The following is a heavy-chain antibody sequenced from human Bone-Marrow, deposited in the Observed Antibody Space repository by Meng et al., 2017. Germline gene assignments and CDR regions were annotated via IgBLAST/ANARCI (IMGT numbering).Heavy chain of an antibody. CDR2: INPSGGST. J-gene: IGHJ5*02. Sequence: QGQWGQSGAEVKKPGASVKVSCKASGYTFTSYYMHWVRQAPGQGLEWMGIINPSGGSTSYAQKFQGRVTMTRDTSTSTVYMELSSLRSEDTAVYYCARDRNSGEHTEYNWFDPWGQGTLVTVSS. D-gene: IGHD4/OR15-4a*01. V-gene: IGHV1-46*01. CDR1: GYTFTSYY. CDR3: ARDRNSGEHTEYNWFDP.